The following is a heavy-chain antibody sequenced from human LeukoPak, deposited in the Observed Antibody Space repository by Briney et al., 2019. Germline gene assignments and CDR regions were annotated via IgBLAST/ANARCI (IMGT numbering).Heavy chain of an antibody. CDR2: IYPGDSDT. D-gene: IGHD4-23*01. J-gene: IGHJ4*02. CDR3: ASRPFETTVVPWDFY. CDR1: GYSFTGYW. Sequence: GESLKISCKGSGYSFTGYWIGWVRQMPGKGLEWMGIIYPGDSDTRYSPSFQGQVTISADRSINTAYLQWSSLTASDTAMYYCASRPFETTVVPWDFYWGQGTQVTVSS. V-gene: IGHV5-51*01.